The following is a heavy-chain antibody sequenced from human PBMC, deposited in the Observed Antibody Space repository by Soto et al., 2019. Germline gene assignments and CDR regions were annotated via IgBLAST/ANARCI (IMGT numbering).Heavy chain of an antibody. D-gene: IGHD3-16*01. J-gene: IGHJ6*02. CDR2: INTYNGNT. V-gene: IGHV1-18*01. CDR3: AMVDVYVTPSPQDV. Sequence: QVQLVQSGAEVKNPGASVKVSCKASGYTFTRYGIGWARQAPGQGLEWMGWINTYNGNTNYAQNVQGRVTLTTDTSTSTADMELMSPRSNDTAIYYCAMVDVYVTPSPQDVWGQGTTVSVSS. CDR1: GYTFTRYG.